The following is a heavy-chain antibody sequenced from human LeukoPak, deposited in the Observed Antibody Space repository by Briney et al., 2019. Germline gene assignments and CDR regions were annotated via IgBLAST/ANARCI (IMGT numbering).Heavy chain of an antibody. CDR3: ARGIAAAGTYYYYGMDV. CDR1: GFTFSSYA. J-gene: IGHJ6*02. Sequence: GSLRLSCAASGFTFSSYAMSWIRQPPGKGLEWIGEINHSGSTNYNPSLKSRVTISVDTSKNQFSLKLSSVTAADTAVYYCARGIAAAGTYYYYGMDVWGQGTTVTVSS. V-gene: IGHV4-34*01. D-gene: IGHD6-13*01. CDR2: INHSGST.